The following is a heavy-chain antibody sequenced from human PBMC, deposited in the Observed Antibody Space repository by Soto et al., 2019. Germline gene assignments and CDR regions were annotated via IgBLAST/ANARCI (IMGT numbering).Heavy chain of an antibody. CDR1: GNIFANSW. CDR2: IYPGDSDT. D-gene: IGHD2-21*02. CDR3: ARRRNDFNDGFDI. V-gene: IGHV5-51*01. J-gene: IGHJ3*02. Sequence: PGESLKISCKGSGNIFANSWIGGVRQMSGKGLEWMGIIYPGDSDTRYGPSFQGQVTISADKSIITAYLQWSSLKASDTAIYYCARRRNDFNDGFDIWGQGTMVTVSS.